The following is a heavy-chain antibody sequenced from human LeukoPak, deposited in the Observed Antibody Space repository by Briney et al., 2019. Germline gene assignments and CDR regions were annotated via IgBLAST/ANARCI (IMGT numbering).Heavy chain of an antibody. V-gene: IGHV4-39*01. CDR2: ISHRGST. J-gene: IGHJ4*02. Sequence: SETLSLTCTVSGGPISSGTYYWGWVRQPPGKGLEWIGSISHRGSTSSNPSLKSRVTISRDTSKNQFSLRLSSLTAADTAVYYCARGRRYLDWSEYYFDYWGQGSLVTVSS. CDR3: ARGRRYLDWSEYYFDY. D-gene: IGHD3-9*01. CDR1: GGPISSGTYY.